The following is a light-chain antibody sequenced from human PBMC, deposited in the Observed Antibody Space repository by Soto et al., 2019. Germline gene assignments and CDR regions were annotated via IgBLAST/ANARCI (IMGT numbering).Light chain of an antibody. J-gene: IGLJ3*02. CDR2: EVS. CDR3: SSYAGSWV. V-gene: IGLV2-8*01. CDR1: SSDVGGYNY. Sequence: QSALTQPPSASGSPGQSVAISCTGTSSDVGGYNYVSWYQQHPGKAPKLMIYEVSKRPSGVPDRFSGSKSGNTASLTVSGLQAEDEAHYYCSSYAGSWVFGGGTKLTVL.